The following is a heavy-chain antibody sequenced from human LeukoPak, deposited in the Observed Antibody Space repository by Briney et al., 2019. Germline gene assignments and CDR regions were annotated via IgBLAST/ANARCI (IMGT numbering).Heavy chain of an antibody. J-gene: IGHJ4*02. Sequence: ASVKVSCKASGCTFTGYYMHWVRQAPGQGLEWMGWINPNSGGTNYAQKFQGRVTMTRDTSISTAYMELSRLRSDDTAVYYCARDRYSSSPPFDYWGQGTLVTVSS. V-gene: IGHV1-2*02. D-gene: IGHD6-6*01. CDR2: INPNSGGT. CDR3: ARDRYSSSPPFDY. CDR1: GCTFTGYY.